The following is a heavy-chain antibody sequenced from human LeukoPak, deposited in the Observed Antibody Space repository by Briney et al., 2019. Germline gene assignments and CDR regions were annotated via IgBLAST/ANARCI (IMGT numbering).Heavy chain of an antibody. D-gene: IGHD2-21*01. Sequence: GGSLRLSCAASGFTFEDYGMSWVRQAPGKGLEWVSGINWNGGSTGYADSVKGRFTISRDNAKNSLYLQMNSLRAEDTALYYCARDAYCGGDCYYVPDYWGQGTLVTVSS. CDR3: ARDAYCGGDCYYVPDY. J-gene: IGHJ4*02. CDR1: GFTFEDYG. CDR2: INWNGGST. V-gene: IGHV3-20*04.